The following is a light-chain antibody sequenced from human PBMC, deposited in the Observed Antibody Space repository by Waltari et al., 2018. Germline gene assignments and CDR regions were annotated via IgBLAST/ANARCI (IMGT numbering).Light chain of an antibody. CDR3: CSYAGSSTSV. V-gene: IGLV2-23*02. Sequence: QSALTPPASVSGSPGQSITLSCTATSSDVGSYNLVSWYQQHPGKAPKLMIYEVSKRPSGVSNRFSGSKSGNTASLTISGLQAEDEADYYCCSYAGSSTSVFGTGTKVTVL. CDR2: EVS. J-gene: IGLJ1*01. CDR1: SSDVGSYNL.